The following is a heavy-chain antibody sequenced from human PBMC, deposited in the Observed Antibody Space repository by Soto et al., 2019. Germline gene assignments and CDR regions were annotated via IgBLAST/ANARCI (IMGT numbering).Heavy chain of an antibody. Sequence: QVQLVQSGAEVKKPGASVKVSCKASGYTFITYGVSWVRQAPGQGLDWLGWISTYNGNTRYAERLQGRVTMTTDTTTNTAYMEQRNLRSDDTAVYSCARGPTDYYDNSANYFLDYWGQGTLVTVSS. CDR3: ARGPTDYYDNSANYFLDY. J-gene: IGHJ4*02. CDR2: ISTYNGNT. V-gene: IGHV1-18*01. CDR1: GYTFITYG. D-gene: IGHD3-22*01.